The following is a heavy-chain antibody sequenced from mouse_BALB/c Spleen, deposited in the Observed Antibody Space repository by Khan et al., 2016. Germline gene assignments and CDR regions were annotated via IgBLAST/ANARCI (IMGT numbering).Heavy chain of an antibody. CDR1: GFTFSDYY. CDR3: AIHLRTYGSPWYFDV. CDR2: ISNGGDNT. J-gene: IGHJ1*01. D-gene: IGHD1-1*01. V-gene: IGHV5-12*02. Sequence: EVELVESGGGLVQPGGSLKLSCATTGFTFSDYYMYWVRQTPEKRLEWVAYISNGGDNTYYPDTVKSRFTISRDNAKNILYLQMSRLKSEDTAMYYCAIHLRTYGSPWYFDVWGAGTTVTVSS.